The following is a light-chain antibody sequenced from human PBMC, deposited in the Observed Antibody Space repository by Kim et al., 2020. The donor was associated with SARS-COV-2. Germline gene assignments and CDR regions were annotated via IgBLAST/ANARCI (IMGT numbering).Light chain of an antibody. CDR3: QAWDSNIVV. Sequence: SYELTQPASVSVSPGQTASIPCSGDNLGDKYTCWYQQKPGQSPVLVIYQDTKRPSGIPERFSGSNSVNTATLTISGTQTLDEADYYCQAWDSNIVVFGGGTQLTVL. V-gene: IGLV3-1*01. J-gene: IGLJ2*01. CDR2: QDT. CDR1: NLGDKY.